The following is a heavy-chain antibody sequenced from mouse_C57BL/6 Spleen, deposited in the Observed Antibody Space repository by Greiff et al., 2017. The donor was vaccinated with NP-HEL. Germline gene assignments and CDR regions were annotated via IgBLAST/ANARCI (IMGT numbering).Heavy chain of an antibody. CDR3: ATDYYGSSVAWFAY. CDR2: INPSSGYT. J-gene: IGHJ3*01. CDR1: GYTFTSYT. D-gene: IGHD1-1*01. Sequence: QVQLQQSGAELARPGASVKMSCKASGYTFTSYTMHWVKQRPGQGLEWIGYINPSSGYTTYNQKFKDKATLPAAKSSSTAYMQLSSLTSVDSAVSYCATDYYGSSVAWFAYWGQGTLVTVSA. V-gene: IGHV1-4*01.